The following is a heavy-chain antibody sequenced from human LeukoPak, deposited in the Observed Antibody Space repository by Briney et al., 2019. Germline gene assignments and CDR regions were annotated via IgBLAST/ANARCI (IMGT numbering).Heavy chain of an antibody. V-gene: IGHV4-34*01. Sequence: PSETLSLTCAVYGGSFSGYYWSWIRQPPGKGLEWIGEINHSGSTNYNPSLKSRVTISVDTSKNQFSLKLSSVTAADTAVYYCARRQQARELYDILTGNPPGIMDKNWFDPWGQGTLVTVSS. J-gene: IGHJ5*02. CDR1: GGSFSGYY. CDR2: INHSGST. D-gene: IGHD3-9*01. CDR3: ARRQQARELYDILTGNPPGIMDKNWFDP.